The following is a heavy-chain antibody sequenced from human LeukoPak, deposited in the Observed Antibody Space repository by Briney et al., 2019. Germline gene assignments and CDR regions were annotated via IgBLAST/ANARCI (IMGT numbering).Heavy chain of an antibody. CDR1: GGTFSSYA. V-gene: IGHV1-69*01. J-gene: IGHJ4*02. D-gene: IGHD6-19*01. CDR3: ARGSGWYSRRDGSITFDY. CDR2: IIPIFGTA. Sequence: SVKVSCKASGGTFSSYAISWVRQAPGQGLEWMGGIIPIFGTANYAQKFQGRVTITADESTSTAYMELSSLRSEDTAVYYCARGSGWYSRRDGSITFDYWGQGTLVTVSS.